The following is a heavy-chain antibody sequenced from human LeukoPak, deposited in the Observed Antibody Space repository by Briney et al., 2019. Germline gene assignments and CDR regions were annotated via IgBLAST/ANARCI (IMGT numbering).Heavy chain of an antibody. D-gene: IGHD3-16*02. CDR1: GGSIGTYY. CDR2: IYVTGN. J-gene: IGHJ6*03. V-gene: IGHV4-59*08. Sequence: SETLSLTCTVSGGSIGTYYWSWVRQSPGKGLEWIGYIYVTGNRYNPYLQSRVTISVDTSRNQFFLKMSSMTAADTAVYYCARHNGGGIEDMHVWGKGTKVTVSS. CDR3: ARHNGGGIEDMHV.